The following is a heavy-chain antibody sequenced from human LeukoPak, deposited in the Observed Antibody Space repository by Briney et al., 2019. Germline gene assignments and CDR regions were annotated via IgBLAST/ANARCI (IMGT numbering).Heavy chain of an antibody. CDR1: GYTFTGYY. Sequence: ASVKVSCKASGYTFTGYYMHWVRQAPGQGLEWMGRINPNSGGTNYAQKFRGRVTMTRDTSISTAYMDLSRLRSDDAAVYYCARTGGDQIDAFDIWGQGTVVTVSS. CDR3: ARTGGDQIDAFDI. J-gene: IGHJ3*02. D-gene: IGHD1-1*01. CDR2: INPNSGGT. V-gene: IGHV1-2*06.